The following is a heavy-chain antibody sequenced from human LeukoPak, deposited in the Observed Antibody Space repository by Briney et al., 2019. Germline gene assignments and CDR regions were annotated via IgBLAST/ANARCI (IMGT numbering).Heavy chain of an antibody. CDR1: GASISGYY. J-gene: IGHJ5*02. V-gene: IGHV4-4*07. D-gene: IGHD5-12*01. CDR2: FYSNGRT. CDR3: ARGGDDISVSPFDP. Sequence: SETLSLTCTVSGASISGYYWSWIRQPAGKGLEWIGRFYSNGRTNYNPSLKSRVTMSLDTSKNQFSPKLSSVTAADTAVYYCARGGDDISVSPFDPWGQGTLVTVSS.